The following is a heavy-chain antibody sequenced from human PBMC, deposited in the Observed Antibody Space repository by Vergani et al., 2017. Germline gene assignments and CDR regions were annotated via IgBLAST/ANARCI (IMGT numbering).Heavy chain of an antibody. CDR2: IIPIFGTA. J-gene: IGHJ4*02. D-gene: IGHD1-1*01. Sequence: QVQLVQSGAEVKKPGSSVKVSCKASGGTFSSYAISWVRQAPGQGLEWMGGIIPIFGTANYAQKFQGRVTMTTDTSTSTAYMELRSLRSDDTAVYYCARERGGPQLVPPLDYWGQGTLVTVSS. CDR1: GGTFSSYA. CDR3: ARERGGPQLVPPLDY. V-gene: IGHV1-69*06.